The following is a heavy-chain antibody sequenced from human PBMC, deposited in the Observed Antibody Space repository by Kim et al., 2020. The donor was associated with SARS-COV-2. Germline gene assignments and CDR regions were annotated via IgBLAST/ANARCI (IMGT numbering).Heavy chain of an antibody. CDR1: GFRFDDYA. CDR2: ISGDGDTT. CDR3: AKVARRGSYVHYYYAMDV. J-gene: IGHJ6*02. D-gene: IGHD1-26*01. Sequence: GGCLRLSCAASGFRFDDYAMHWVRQGPGKGLEWVSVISGDGDTTYSVDSVKGRFTISRDNSKNSLYLQMSSLRPEDSALYYCAKVARRGSYVHYYYAMDVWGQGTTVTVSS. V-gene: IGHV3-43*02.